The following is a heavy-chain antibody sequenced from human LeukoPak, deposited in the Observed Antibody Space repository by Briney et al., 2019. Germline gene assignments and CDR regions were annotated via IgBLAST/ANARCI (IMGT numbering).Heavy chain of an antibody. CDR1: GFSFTNYG. Sequence: ASVKVSCKASGFSFTNYGITWVRQAAGQGLEWMGWISVYNGNTDSEQKFQGRVTMTTDTSTSTAYMELRSLRSDDTAVYYCAREIYRDYYYSTGMDVWGQETTVTISS. D-gene: IGHD3-10*01. CDR2: ISVYNGNT. V-gene: IGHV1-18*01. J-gene: IGHJ6*02. CDR3: AREIYRDYYYSTGMDV.